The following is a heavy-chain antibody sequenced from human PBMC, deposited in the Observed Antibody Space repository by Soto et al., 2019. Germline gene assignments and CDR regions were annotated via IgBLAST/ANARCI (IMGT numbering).Heavy chain of an antibody. CDR1: GGSFSGYY. V-gene: IGHV4-34*01. J-gene: IGHJ4*02. CDR3: ASGIAAAGTKDY. CDR2: INHSGST. D-gene: IGHD6-13*01. Sequence: QVQLQQWGAGLLKPSETLSLTCAVYGGSFSGYYWSWIRQPPGKGLEWIGEINHSGSTNYNPSLKSRVTISVDTSKNQFSLKLSSVTAADTAVYYCASGIAAAGTKDYWGQGTLVTVSS.